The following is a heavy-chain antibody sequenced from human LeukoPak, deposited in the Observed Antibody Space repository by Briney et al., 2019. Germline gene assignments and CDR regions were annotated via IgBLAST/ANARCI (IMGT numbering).Heavy chain of an antibody. CDR2: IYYSGST. J-gene: IGHJ5*02. D-gene: IGHD2-2*01. Sequence: PSETLSLTCTVSGGSISSYHWGWIRQPPGKGLEWIGCIYYSGSTYYNPSLKSRVTISVDTSKNQFSLKLNSVTAADTAVYYCARGPPNTDTYCDTTSYQNWVDPWGQGTLVTVSS. V-gene: IGHV4-39*07. CDR1: GGSISSYH. CDR3: ARGPPNTDTYCDTTSYQNWVDP.